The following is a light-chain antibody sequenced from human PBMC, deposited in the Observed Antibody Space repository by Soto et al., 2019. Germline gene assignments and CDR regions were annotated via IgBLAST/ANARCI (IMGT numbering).Light chain of an antibody. CDR2: EVN. V-gene: IGLV2-14*01. CDR3: SSYTSSSTLDV. Sequence: QSALTQPASVSASPGQSITISCTGTSSDVGGYKFVSWYQHHPGKAPKLMIYEVNNRPSGVSNRFSGSKSGNTASLTISGLQPEDEADYYCSSYTSSSTLDVFGTGTKLTVL. CDR1: SSDVGGYKF. J-gene: IGLJ1*01.